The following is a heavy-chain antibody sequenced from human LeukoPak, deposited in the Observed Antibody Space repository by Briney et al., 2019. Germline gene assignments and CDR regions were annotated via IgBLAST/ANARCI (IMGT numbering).Heavy chain of an antibody. Sequence: SVKVSCKASGGTFSSYAISWVRQAPGQGLEWMGGIIPIFGTANYAQKFQGRVTITADESTSTAYMELSSLRSEDTAVYYCARGPTTPYYYYYGMDVWGQGTTVTVSS. CDR3: ARGPTTPYYYYYGMDV. CDR2: IIPIFGTA. V-gene: IGHV1-69*13. J-gene: IGHJ6*02. D-gene: IGHD1-26*01. CDR1: GGTFSSYA.